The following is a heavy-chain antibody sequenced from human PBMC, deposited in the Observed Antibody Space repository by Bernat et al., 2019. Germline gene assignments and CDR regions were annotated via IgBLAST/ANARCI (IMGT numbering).Heavy chain of an antibody. J-gene: IGHJ3*02. CDR2: INHSGST. V-gene: IGHV4-34*01. Sequence: QVQLQQWGAGLLKPSETLSLTCAVYGGSFSGYYRSWIRQPPGKGLEWIGEINHSGSTNYNPSLKSRVTISVDTSKNQFSLKLSSVTAADTAVYYCARGIVGELNDAFDIWGQGTMVTVSS. CDR3: ARGIVGELNDAFDI. CDR1: GGSFSGYY. D-gene: IGHD3-16*01.